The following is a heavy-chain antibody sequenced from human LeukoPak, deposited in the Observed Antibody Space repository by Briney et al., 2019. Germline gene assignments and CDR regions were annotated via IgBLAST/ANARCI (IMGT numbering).Heavy chain of an antibody. J-gene: IGHJ6*03. CDR3: ARDKLMVYAIPSAYYYYMDV. Sequence: GGSLRLSCAASGFTFSSYAMHWVRQAPGKGLEYVSAISSNGGSTYYANSVKGRFTISRDNAKNSLYLQMNSLRAEDTAVYYCARDKLMVYAIPSAYYYYMDVWGKGTTVTVSS. CDR2: ISSNGGST. D-gene: IGHD2-8*01. V-gene: IGHV3-64*01. CDR1: GFTFSSYA.